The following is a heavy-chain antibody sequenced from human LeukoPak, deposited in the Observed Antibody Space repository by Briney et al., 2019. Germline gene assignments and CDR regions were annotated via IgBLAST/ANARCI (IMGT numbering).Heavy chain of an antibody. J-gene: IGHJ4*02. CDR2: INPNSGDT. CDR1: GGTFSSYA. CDR3: ARGGLDY. Sequence: ASVKVSCKASGGTFSSYAISWVRQAPGQGLEWMGWINPNSGDTNYAQKFQGRVTMTWDTSISTAYMELSRLRSDDTAVYYCARGGLDYWGQGTLVTVSS. V-gene: IGHV1-2*02.